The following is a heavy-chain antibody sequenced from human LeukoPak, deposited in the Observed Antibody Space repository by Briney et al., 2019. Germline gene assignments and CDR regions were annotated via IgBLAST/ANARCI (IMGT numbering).Heavy chain of an antibody. V-gene: IGHV4-59*08. CDR1: GGSISSYY. CDR2: IYYSGST. CDR3: ARRNYGDYGFDY. Sequence: SETLSLTCTVSGGSISSYYWSWIRQPPGKGLEWIGYIYYSGSTNYNPSLKSRVTISVDTSKNQFSLKLSSVTAADTAVYYCARRNYGDYGFDYWGQGTLVTVSS. J-gene: IGHJ4*02. D-gene: IGHD4-17*01.